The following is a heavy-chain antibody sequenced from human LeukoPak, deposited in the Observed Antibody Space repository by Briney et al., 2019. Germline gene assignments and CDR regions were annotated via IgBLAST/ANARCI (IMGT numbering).Heavy chain of an antibody. V-gene: IGHV3-30*04. CDR1: GFTFSSYA. CDR3: AKDDIVVVTAIRYLDY. CDR2: ISYDGSNK. J-gene: IGHJ4*02. Sequence: PGGSLRLSCAASGFTFSSYAMHWVRQAPGKGLEWVAVISYDGSNKYYADSVKGRFTLSRDNSKNTLYLQMNSLRAEDTAVYYCAKDDIVVVTAIRYLDYWGQGTLVTVSS. D-gene: IGHD2-21*02.